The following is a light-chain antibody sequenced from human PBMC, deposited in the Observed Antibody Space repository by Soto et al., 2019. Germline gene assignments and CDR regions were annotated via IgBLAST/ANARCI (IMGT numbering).Light chain of an antibody. V-gene: IGKV3-20*01. J-gene: IGKJ1*01. CDR2: GAS. Sequence: DIVLTQSPGTLSLSPGERATLSCRASQTVSSGYLAWYQQKHGQAPRLLIYGASSRATGIPDRFSGSGSGPDFTLTISRLEPENFAVYFCQQYSRSPPTLGHWTKVDIK. CDR3: QQYSRSPPT. CDR1: QTVSSGY.